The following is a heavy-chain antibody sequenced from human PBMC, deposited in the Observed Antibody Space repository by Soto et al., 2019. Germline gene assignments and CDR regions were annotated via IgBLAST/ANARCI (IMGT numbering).Heavy chain of an antibody. D-gene: IGHD2-8*02. Sequence: PSETLSLTCTVSGGSISSYYWSWIRQPPGKGLEWIGYIYYSGSTYYNPSLKSRVTTSVDTPKNQFSLKLTSVTAADTAVYYCARDKITGLFDYWGQGTLVTVSS. V-gene: IGHV4-59*12. CDR3: ARDKITGLFDY. J-gene: IGHJ4*02. CDR2: IYYSGST. CDR1: GGSISSYY.